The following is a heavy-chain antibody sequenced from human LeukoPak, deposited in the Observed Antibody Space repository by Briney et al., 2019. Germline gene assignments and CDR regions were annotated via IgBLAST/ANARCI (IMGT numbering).Heavy chain of an antibody. J-gene: IGHJ5*02. CDR1: GGSIISSSYY. CDR3: AKDYGDYSLA. Sequence: PSETLSLTCTVSGGSIISSSYYWGWIPQPPGKGLEWIGTIYHSGSPYYNPSLKSRVTISGDTSKNQFSLKLSSVTAADTAVYYCAKDYGDYSLAWGQGTLVTVSS. V-gene: IGHV4-39*02. D-gene: IGHD4-17*01. CDR2: IYHSGSP.